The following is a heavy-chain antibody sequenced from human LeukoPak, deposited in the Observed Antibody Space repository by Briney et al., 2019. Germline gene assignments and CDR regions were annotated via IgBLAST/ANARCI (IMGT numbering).Heavy chain of an antibody. J-gene: IGHJ4*02. CDR3: AKSSRQIYYYDSSGYYYVPFFDY. CDR2: ISGSGGST. D-gene: IGHD3-22*01. CDR1: GFTFSSYA. Sequence: GGSLRLSCAASGFTFSSYAMHWVRQAPGKGLEWVSAISGSGGSTYYADSVKGRFTISRDNSKNTLYLQMNSLRAEDTAVYYCAKSSRQIYYYDSSGYYYVPFFDYWGQGTLVTVSS. V-gene: IGHV3-23*01.